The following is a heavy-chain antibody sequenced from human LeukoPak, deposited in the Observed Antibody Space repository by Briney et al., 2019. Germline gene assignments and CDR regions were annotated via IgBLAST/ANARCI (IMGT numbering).Heavy chain of an antibody. CDR3: TTDFYGL. Sequence: GGSLRLSCAASGFTFSNAWMSWVRQAPGKGLEWVGRIKSKTDGATTDYAAPVKGRFTISRDDSKNTLYLQMNSLKTEDTAVYYCTTDFYGLWGQGTLVTVSS. D-gene: IGHD4-17*01. V-gene: IGHV3-15*01. J-gene: IGHJ4*02. CDR1: GFTFSNAW. CDR2: IKSKTDGATT.